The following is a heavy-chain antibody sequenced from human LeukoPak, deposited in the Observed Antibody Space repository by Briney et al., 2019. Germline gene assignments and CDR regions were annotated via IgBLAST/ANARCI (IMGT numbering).Heavy chain of an antibody. D-gene: IGHD3-9*01. CDR2: IRSKANSYAT. CDR3: TRHRYWATGSYYYYMDV. J-gene: IGHJ6*03. V-gene: IGHV3-73*01. Sequence: GGSLRLSCAASGFTFSGSAMHWVRQASGKGLEWVGRIRSKANSYATAYAASVKGRFTISRGDSKNTAYLQMNSLKTEDAAVYYCTRHRYWATGSYYYYMDVWGKGTTVTVSS. CDR1: GFTFSGSA.